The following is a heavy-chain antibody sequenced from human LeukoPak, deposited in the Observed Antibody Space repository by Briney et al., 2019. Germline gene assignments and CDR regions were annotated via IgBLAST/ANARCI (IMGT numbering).Heavy chain of an antibody. CDR3: ARDRADGYNYGDYFDN. Sequence: PGGSLRLSCAASGFTVSSNYMSWVRQAPGKGLEWVSVIYSGGSTYYADSVKGRFTISRDNSKNTVYLQMDSLRAEDTAVYYCARDRADGYNYGDYFDNWGQGTLVTVSS. V-gene: IGHV3-53*01. D-gene: IGHD5-18*01. CDR2: IYSGGST. CDR1: GFTVSSNY. J-gene: IGHJ4*02.